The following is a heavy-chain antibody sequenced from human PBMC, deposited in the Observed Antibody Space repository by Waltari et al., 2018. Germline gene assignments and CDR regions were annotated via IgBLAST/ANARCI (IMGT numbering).Heavy chain of an antibody. CDR2: IYYSGST. CDR1: GGSISRGGYY. J-gene: IGHJ4*02. V-gene: IGHV4-31*03. CDR3: AREGADRTRSNFDY. D-gene: IGHD3-16*01. Sequence: QVQLQESGPGLVKPSQTLSLTCTVSGGSISRGGYYWSWIRQHPGKGLEWIGYIYYSGSTYYNPSLKSRVTISVDTSKNQFSLKLSSVTAADTAVYYCAREGADRTRSNFDYWGQGTLVTVSS.